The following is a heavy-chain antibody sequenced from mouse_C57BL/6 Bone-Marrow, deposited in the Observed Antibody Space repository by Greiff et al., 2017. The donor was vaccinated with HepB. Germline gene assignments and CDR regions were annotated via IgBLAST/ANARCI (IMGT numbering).Heavy chain of an antibody. J-gene: IGHJ3*01. CDR3: TSPWFAY. V-gene: IGHV1-15*01. CDR1: GYTFTDYE. CDR2: IDPETGGT. Sequence: VQLQESGAELVRPGASVTLSCKASGYTFTDYEMHWVKQTPVHGLEWIGAIDPETGGTAYNQKFKGKAILTADKSSSTAYMELRSLTSEDSAVYYCTSPWFAYWGQGTLVTVSA.